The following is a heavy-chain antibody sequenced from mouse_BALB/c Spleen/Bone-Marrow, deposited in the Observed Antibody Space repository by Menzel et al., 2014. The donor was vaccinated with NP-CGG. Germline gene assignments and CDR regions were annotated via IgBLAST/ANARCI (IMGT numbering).Heavy chain of an antibody. Sequence: QVHVKQSGAELVRPWASVKLSCKASGYTFTSYWINWVKQRPGQGLEWIGNIYPSDSYTNYNQKFKDKATLTVDKSSSTAYMQLSSPTSEDSAVYYCTRSYGSSYEYYFDYWGQGTTLTVSS. CDR1: GYTFTSYW. CDR3: TRSYGSSYEYYFDY. J-gene: IGHJ2*01. D-gene: IGHD1-1*01. V-gene: IGHV1-69*02. CDR2: IYPSDSYT.